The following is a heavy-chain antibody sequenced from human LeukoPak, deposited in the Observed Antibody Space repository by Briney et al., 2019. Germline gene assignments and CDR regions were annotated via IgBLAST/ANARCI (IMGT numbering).Heavy chain of an antibody. CDR2: IKQDGSEK. CDR3: ARERIAARPDFPRSDY. J-gene: IGHJ4*02. Sequence: PGGSLRLSCAVSGFTFSSYWMNWVRQAPGKGLEWVANIKQDGSEKYYVDSVKGRFTISRDNAKNSLYLQMNSLRAEDTAVYYCARERIAARPDFPRSDYWGQGTLVTVSS. CDR1: GFTFSSYW. V-gene: IGHV3-7*01. D-gene: IGHD6-6*01.